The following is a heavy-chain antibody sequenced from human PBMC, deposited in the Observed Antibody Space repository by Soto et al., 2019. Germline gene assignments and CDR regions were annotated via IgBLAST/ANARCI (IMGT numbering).Heavy chain of an antibody. D-gene: IGHD6-19*01. CDR1: GYSFTSYW. CDR2: IYPGDSDT. V-gene: IGHV5-51*01. J-gene: IGHJ6*02. Sequence: GESLKISCKGSGYSFTSYWIGWVRQMPGKGLEWMGIIYPGDSDTRYSPSFQGQVTISADKSISTAYLQWSSLKASDTAMYYCASATKIQWLVQSRTYYYYGMDVWGQGTTVTVSS. CDR3: ASATKIQWLVQSRTYYYYGMDV.